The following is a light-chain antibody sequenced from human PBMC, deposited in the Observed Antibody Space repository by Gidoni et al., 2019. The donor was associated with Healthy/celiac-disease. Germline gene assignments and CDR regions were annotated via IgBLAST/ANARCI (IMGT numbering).Light chain of an antibody. CDR3: QQSYSTPRRT. J-gene: IGKJ1*01. CDR2: AAS. V-gene: IGKV1-39*01. Sequence: DIQMTQSPSSLSASVGDRVTITCRASQSISIYLNWYQQKPGKAPKLLIYAASSLQSGVPSRFSCSGSGTDFTLTISSLQPEDFATYYCQQSYSTPRRTFGQGTKVEIK. CDR1: QSISIY.